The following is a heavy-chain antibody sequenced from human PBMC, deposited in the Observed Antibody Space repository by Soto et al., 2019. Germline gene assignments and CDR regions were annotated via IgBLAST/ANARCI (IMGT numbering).Heavy chain of an antibody. V-gene: IGHV3-30-3*01. J-gene: IGHJ6*02. Sequence: GGSLRLSCAASGFTFSSYAMHWVRQAPGKGLDWVAVISYDGSNKYYADSMKGRFTISRDNSKNTLYLQMNSLRAEDTAVYYCARSFSGYDQGPYYYYGMDVWGQGTTVTVSS. CDR1: GFTFSSYA. CDR3: ARSFSGYDQGPYYYYGMDV. D-gene: IGHD5-12*01. CDR2: ISYDGSNK.